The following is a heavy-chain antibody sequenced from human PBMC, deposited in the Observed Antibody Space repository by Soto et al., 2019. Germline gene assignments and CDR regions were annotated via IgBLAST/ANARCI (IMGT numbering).Heavy chain of an antibody. CDR3: VRAGIAAAGTRYWFDP. D-gene: IGHD6-13*01. V-gene: IGHV4-34*01. CDR1: SGSFSGYY. J-gene: IGHJ5*02. Sequence: SESLSLTCAVYSGSFSGYYWSWIRQPPGKGLEWIGEINHSGSTNYNPSLKSRVTISVDTSKNQFSLKLSSVTAADTAVYYCVRAGIAAAGTRYWFDPWGQGTLVTVSS. CDR2: INHSGST.